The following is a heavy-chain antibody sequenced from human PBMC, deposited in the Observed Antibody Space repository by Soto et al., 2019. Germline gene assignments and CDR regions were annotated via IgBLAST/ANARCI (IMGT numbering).Heavy chain of an antibody. J-gene: IGHJ6*04. CDR3: ASYGSGLVVDV. CDR2: IIPIFGTA. D-gene: IGHD3-10*01. V-gene: IGHV1-69*01. Sequence: QVQLVQSGAEVKKPGSSVKVSCKASGGTFSSYAISWVRQAPGQGLEWMGGIIPIFGTANYAQKFQGRVPITADESPSPAYMQLSSLRSEDTAVDYCASYGSGLVVDVWREGTTVTVSS. CDR1: GGTFSSYA.